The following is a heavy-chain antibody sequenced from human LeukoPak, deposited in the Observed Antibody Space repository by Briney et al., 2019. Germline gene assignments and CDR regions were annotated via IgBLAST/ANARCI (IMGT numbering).Heavy chain of an antibody. D-gene: IGHD4/OR15-4a*01. V-gene: IGHV3-23*01. Sequence: PGGSLRLSCAASGFTFNNYALTWVRQTPGKGLECVSAISGDGVSPYYADSVRGRFTISGDNSKNTLYLQMNSLRVEDTAVYFCARDPGAFPYFFDCWGQGTLVTVSS. J-gene: IGHJ4*02. CDR2: ISGDGVSP. CDR1: GFTFNNYA. CDR3: ARDPGAFPYFFDC.